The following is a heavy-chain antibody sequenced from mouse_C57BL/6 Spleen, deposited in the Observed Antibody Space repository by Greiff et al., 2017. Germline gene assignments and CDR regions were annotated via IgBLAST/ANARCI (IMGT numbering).Heavy chain of an antibody. CDR3: ARGRYYDYSYFDY. D-gene: IGHD2-4*01. V-gene: IGHV1-50*01. J-gene: IGHJ2*01. CDR2: IDPSDSYT. CDR1: GYTFTSYW. Sequence: VKLQESGAELVKPGASVKLSCKASGYTFTSYWMQWVKQRPGQGLEWIGEIDPSDSYTNYNQKFKGKATLTVDTSSSTAYMQLSSLTSEDSAVYYCARGRYYDYSYFDYWGQGTTLTVSS.